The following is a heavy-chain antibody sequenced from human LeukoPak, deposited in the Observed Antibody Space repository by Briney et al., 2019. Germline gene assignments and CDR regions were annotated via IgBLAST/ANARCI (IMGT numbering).Heavy chain of an antibody. CDR3: AKRSGYGFDY. D-gene: IGHD5-12*01. J-gene: IGHJ4*02. Sequence: GGSLRLSCAASGFSFSSYDMLWVRQTPGKGLEWVAVISYDGSNKYYADSVKGRFTISRDNSENTLSLQMNSLRPEDTAVYYCAKRSGYGFDYWGQGTLVTVSS. CDR2: ISYDGSNK. V-gene: IGHV3-30*18. CDR1: GFSFSSYD.